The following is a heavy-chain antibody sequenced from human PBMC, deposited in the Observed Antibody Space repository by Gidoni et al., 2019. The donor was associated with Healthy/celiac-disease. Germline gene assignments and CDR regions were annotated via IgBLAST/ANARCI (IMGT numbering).Heavy chain of an antibody. CDR1: GYNFTAYY. CDR3: ARPSEYGSDDY. V-gene: IGHV1-2*02. CDR2: ITPNTGYT. Sequence: QVTLVQSGAEVKKPGASVTVACNASGYNFTAYYMHWVRQVPGQGLEWMGWITPNTGYTNYAQKCQGRVTMTSDTTISTAYIDLTRLSSDYTAVYYCARPSEYGSDDYWGQGTLVTVAA. D-gene: IGHD6-19*01. J-gene: IGHJ4*02.